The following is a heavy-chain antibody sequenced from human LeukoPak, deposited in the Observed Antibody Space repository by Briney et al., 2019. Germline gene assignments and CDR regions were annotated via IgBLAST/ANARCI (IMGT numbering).Heavy chain of an antibody. J-gene: IGHJ4*02. CDR1: GFTFSNYA. CDR2: INTDGTST. D-gene: IGHD1-26*01. CDR3: ARGSVGPDC. Sequence: HPGGSLRLSCAASGFTFSNYAMHWVRQAPGKGLEWVSRINTDGTSTIYADSVRGRFTISRDNAKNTVYLQMNSLRAEDTAVYYCARGSVGPDCWGQGTLVTVSS. V-gene: IGHV3-74*01.